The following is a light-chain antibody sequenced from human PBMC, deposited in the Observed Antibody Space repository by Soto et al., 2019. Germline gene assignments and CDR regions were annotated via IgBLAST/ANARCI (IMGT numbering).Light chain of an antibody. J-gene: IGLJ1*01. CDR3: SSYAGSSNV. CDR1: SSDVGGYNY. CDR2: EVN. Sequence: QSVLTQPPSASLSPGQSVAISCTGTSSDVGGYNYVSWYQQHPGKAPKLMIYEVNKRPPGVPDRFSGSKSGNTASLTVSGLQAEDEADYYCSSYAGSSNVFGTGTKVTVL. V-gene: IGLV2-8*01.